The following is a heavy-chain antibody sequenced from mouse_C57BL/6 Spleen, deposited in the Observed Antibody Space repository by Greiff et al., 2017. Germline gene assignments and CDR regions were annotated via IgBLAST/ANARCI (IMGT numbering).Heavy chain of an antibody. V-gene: IGHV1-52*01. CDR2: IDPSDSET. CDR1: GYTFTSYW. J-gene: IGHJ2*01. CDR3: ARGRPDYYGSSPIDY. Sequence: QVQLQQPGAELVRPGSSVKLSCKASGYTFTSYWMHWVKQRPIQGLEWIGNIDPSDSETHYNQKFKDKATLTVDKSSSTAYMQLSSLTSEDSAVYYCARGRPDYYGSSPIDYWGQGTTLTASS. D-gene: IGHD1-1*01.